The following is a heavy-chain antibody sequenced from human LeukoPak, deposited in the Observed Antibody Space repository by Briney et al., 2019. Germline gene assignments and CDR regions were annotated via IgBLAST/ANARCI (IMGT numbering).Heavy chain of an antibody. J-gene: IGHJ4*02. CDR1: GGSISSGSYY. CDR3: AREPYYDFWSGYYPDY. CDR2: IYTSGST. D-gene: IGHD3-3*01. Sequence: PSQTLSLTCTVSGGSISSGSYYWSWIRQPAGKGLEWIGRIYTSGSTNYNPPLKSRVTISVDTSKNQFSLKLSSVTAADTAVYYCAREPYYDFWSGYYPDYWGQGTLVTVSS. V-gene: IGHV4-61*02.